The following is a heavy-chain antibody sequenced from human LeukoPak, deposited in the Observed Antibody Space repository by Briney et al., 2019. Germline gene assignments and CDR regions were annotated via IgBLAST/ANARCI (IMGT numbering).Heavy chain of an antibody. Sequence: PGGSLRLSCAASGFTFSSYAISWVRQAPGQGLEWMGRIIPILGIANYAQKFQGRVTITADKSTSTAYMELSSLRSEDTAVYYCASRGYSYVFDYWGQGTLVTVSS. V-gene: IGHV1-69*04. D-gene: IGHD5-18*01. CDR2: IIPILGIA. J-gene: IGHJ4*02. CDR3: ASRGYSYVFDY. CDR1: GFTFSSYA.